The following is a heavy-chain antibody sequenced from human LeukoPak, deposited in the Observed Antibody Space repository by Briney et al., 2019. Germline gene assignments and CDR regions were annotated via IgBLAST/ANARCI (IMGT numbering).Heavy chain of an antibody. Sequence: GGSLRLSCAASGFKFDDYGVSWVRQAPGKGLEWVSALNWNGGSTGYADSVKGRFTISRDNAKNALYLQMNSLRAEDTALYYCARVHQLLSSGGWFDAWGQGTLVTVSS. J-gene: IGHJ5*02. D-gene: IGHD2-2*01. CDR3: ARVHQLLSSGGWFDA. CDR1: GFKFDDYG. V-gene: IGHV3-20*04. CDR2: LNWNGGST.